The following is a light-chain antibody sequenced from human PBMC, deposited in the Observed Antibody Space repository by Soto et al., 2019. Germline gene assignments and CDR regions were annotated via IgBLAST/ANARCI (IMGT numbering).Light chain of an antibody. CDR2: GAS. CDR3: QQYNNWPPWT. V-gene: IGKV3-15*01. CDR1: QSISSN. J-gene: IGKJ1*01. Sequence: EIVMTQSPATLSVSPGERATLSCRASQSISSNLAWYQQKPGQAPRLLIYGASTRATGIPARFSGSRSGTEFTLTISSLQSEDFAVYSCQQYNNWPPWTFGQGTKVEIK.